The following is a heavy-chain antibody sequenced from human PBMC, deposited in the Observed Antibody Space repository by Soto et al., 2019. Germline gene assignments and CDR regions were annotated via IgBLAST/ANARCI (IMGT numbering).Heavy chain of an antibody. CDR2: TYYRSRWYN. CDR1: GDSVSSNSAA. J-gene: IGHJ6*03. CDR3: AGTTSHYWYYMDV. D-gene: IGHD1-7*01. Sequence: PSQTLSLTCAISGDSVSSNSAAWNWIRQSPSRGLEWLGRTYYRSRWYNDYAVSVRSRITVNPDTSKNQFSLQLTSVTPEDTAVYYCAGTTSHYWYYMDVWGKGTTVTAP. V-gene: IGHV6-1*01.